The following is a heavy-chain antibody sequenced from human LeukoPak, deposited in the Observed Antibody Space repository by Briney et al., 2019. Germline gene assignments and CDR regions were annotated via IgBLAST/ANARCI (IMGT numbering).Heavy chain of an antibody. CDR1: GGSMINSY. CDR2: IYYSGTP. J-gene: IGHJ5*01. Sequence: TGETLSLTCTVSGGSMINSYWSWLRQPPGEGLEWVGFIYYSGTPTYSPALKSRLTMSVDTSKNQFSMKLTSVTAADTAVYYCARVSHWFDSWGQGTLVTVSS. V-gene: IGHV4-59*01. CDR3: ARVSHWFDS.